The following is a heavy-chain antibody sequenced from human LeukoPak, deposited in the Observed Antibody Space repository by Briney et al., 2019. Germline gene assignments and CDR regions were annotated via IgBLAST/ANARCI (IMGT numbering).Heavy chain of an antibody. Sequence: SETLSLTCTVSGGSISSYYWSWIRQPAGEGLEWIGRIYTSGSTNYNPSLKSRVTMSVDTSKNQFSLTLSSVTAADTAVYYCARGQKYRNGYTVTELGSGYFDYWGQGTLVTVSS. V-gene: IGHV4-4*07. CDR1: GGSISSYY. J-gene: IGHJ4*02. CDR3: ARGQKYRNGYTVTELGSGYFDY. CDR2: IYTSGST. D-gene: IGHD5-18*01.